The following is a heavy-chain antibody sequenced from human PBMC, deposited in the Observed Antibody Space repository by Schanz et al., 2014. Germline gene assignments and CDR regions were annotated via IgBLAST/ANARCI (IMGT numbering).Heavy chain of an antibody. V-gene: IGHV4-4*02. CDR2: MHHSEGR. Sequence: QVQLQESGPGLVKPSGTLSLTCTVSGASISSVYWWSWVRQSPGTGLEWIGEMHHSEGRNYNPSLKGRFTTFIDESKTNFFRELNFVTAADTAVYYCVRNGDCRGGIRCDKGYFDSWGQGILVTVSS. J-gene: IGHJ4*02. CDR3: VRNGDCRGGIRCDKGYFDS. D-gene: IGHD2-15*01. CDR1: GASISSVYW.